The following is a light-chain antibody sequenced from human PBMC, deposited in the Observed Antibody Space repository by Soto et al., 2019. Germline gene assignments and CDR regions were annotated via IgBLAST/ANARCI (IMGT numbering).Light chain of an antibody. CDR1: KLGDKY. J-gene: IGLJ2*01. Sequence: SYELTQPPSVSVSPGQTASITCSGDKLGDKYACWYQQKPGQSPVLVIYQDSKRPSGIPERFSGSNSGNTATLTISGTQAMDEADYYCQAWDSILFGGGTKLTVL. V-gene: IGLV3-1*01. CDR2: QDS. CDR3: QAWDSIL.